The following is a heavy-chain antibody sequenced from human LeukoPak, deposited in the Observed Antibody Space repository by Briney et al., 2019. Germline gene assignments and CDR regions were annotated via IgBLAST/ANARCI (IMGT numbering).Heavy chain of an antibody. J-gene: IGHJ4*02. V-gene: IGHV3-74*01. Sequence: GRSLRLSCAASGFTFSRYWMHWVRQAPGKGLVWVSRIKSDGSSTNYADSVKGRFTISRDNAKNTLYLQMNSLRAEDTAVYYCARDGYNSDFGDYWGQGTLVTVSS. CDR2: IKSDGSST. D-gene: IGHD5-24*01. CDR1: GFTFSRYW. CDR3: ARDGYNSDFGDY.